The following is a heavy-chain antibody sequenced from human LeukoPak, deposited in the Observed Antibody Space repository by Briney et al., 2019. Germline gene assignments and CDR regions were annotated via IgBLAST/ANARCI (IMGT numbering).Heavy chain of an antibody. CDR2: ISNSGSYI. CDR1: GFAFSSYA. D-gene: IGHD2-2*01. J-gene: IGHJ4*02. V-gene: IGHV3-21*01. CDR3: ANHLACGSTSCPPFDY. Sequence: GGSLRLSCAASGFAFSSYAMSWVRQAPGKGLEWVSSISNSGSYIYYADSVKGRFTISRDNAKNSLYLQMNSLRAEDTAVYYCANHLACGSTSCPPFDYWGQGTLVTVSS.